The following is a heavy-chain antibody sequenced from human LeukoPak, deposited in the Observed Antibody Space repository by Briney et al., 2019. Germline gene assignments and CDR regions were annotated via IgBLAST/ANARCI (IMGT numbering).Heavy chain of an antibody. Sequence: PSETLSLTCTVSGGSISSSLYHWGWIRQSPWKNLEWLGSIYYTGTTHYNPSLKSRVTISVDTSKNQFSLNLSSVTAADTAVYYCARQGSGEAVPKSTNWFDPWGQGTLVTVSS. D-gene: IGHD6-19*01. J-gene: IGHJ5*02. V-gene: IGHV4-39*01. CDR1: GGSISSSLYH. CDR3: ARQGSGEAVPKSTNWFDP. CDR2: IYYTGTT.